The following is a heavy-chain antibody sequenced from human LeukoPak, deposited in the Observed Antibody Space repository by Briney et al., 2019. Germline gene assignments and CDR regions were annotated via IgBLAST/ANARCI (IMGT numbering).Heavy chain of an antibody. V-gene: IGHV3-53*01. Sequence: GGSLRLSCAASGFTVSSNYMSWVSQAPGKGLEWVSVIYSGGSTYYADSVKGRFTISRDNSKNTLYLQMNSLRAEDTAVYYCAWALGYCSSTSCSRTFDYWGQGTLVTVSS. CDR1: GFTVSSNY. D-gene: IGHD2-2*01. J-gene: IGHJ4*02. CDR2: IYSGGST. CDR3: AWALGYCSSTSCSRTFDY.